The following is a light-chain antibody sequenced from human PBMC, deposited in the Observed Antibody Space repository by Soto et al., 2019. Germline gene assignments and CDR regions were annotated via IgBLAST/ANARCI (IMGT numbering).Light chain of an antibody. V-gene: IGLV1-47*02. CDR1: SSNIGSNY. Sequence: QSVLTQPPSASGTPGQRVTFSCSGSSSNIGSNYVYWYQQLPGTAPKLLIYSNNQRPSGVPDRFSGSKSGTSASLAISGLRSEDEADYYCAAWDDSLSGYVFXTGTKVTVL. CDR2: SNN. J-gene: IGLJ1*01. CDR3: AAWDDSLSGYV.